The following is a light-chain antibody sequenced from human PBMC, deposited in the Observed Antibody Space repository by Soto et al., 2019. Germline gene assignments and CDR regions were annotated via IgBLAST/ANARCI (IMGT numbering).Light chain of an antibody. Sequence: QSALTQPRSVSGSPGQSVTISCTGTNRDVGAYNYVSWYQQHPGKAPKLIIYDVNKRPSGVPDRFSGSKSGITASLTISGLQAEDEADYHCFSFSGGIGGVTKLTVL. J-gene: IGLJ2*01. V-gene: IGLV2-11*01. CDR1: NRDVGAYNY. CDR2: DVN. CDR3: FSFSGG.